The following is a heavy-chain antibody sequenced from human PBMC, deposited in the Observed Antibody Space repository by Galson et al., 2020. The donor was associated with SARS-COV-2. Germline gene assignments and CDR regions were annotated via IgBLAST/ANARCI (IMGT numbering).Heavy chain of an antibody. V-gene: IGHV3-23*01. CDR3: VKRGVDGDNPWDCQY. J-gene: IGHJ1*01. D-gene: IGHD1-1*01. CDR1: GFTFSSYA. Sequence: GGSLRLSCAASGFTFSSYAMSWVRQAPGKGLEWVSVISGSGGTTYYADSVKGRFTISRDNSKNTLYLQMNSLRVEDTAVYYCVKRGVDGDNPWDCQYWGQGTLVTVSS. CDR2: ISGSGGTT.